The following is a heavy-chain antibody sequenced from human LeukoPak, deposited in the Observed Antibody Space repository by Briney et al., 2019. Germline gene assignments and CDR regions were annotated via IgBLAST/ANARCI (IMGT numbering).Heavy chain of an antibody. J-gene: IGHJ4*02. CDR2: ISYDGSNK. Sequence: GRSLRLSCAASGFTFSSYAMHWVRQAPGKGLEWVAVISYDGSNKYYADSVKGRFTISRDNSKNTLYLQMNSLRAEDTAVYYCARDRYDFWSGSLDYWGQGTLVTVSS. D-gene: IGHD3-3*01. CDR3: ARDRYDFWSGSLDY. V-gene: IGHV3-30-3*01. CDR1: GFTFSSYA.